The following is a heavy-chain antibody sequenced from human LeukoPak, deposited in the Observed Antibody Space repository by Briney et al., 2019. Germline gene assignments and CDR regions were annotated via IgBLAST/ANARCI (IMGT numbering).Heavy chain of an antibody. V-gene: IGHV5-51*01. CDR3: ARRRSSTLIDY. D-gene: IGHD3-10*01. J-gene: IGHJ4*02. CDR2: IYPGDSDT. Sequence: KGGESLKISCKGSGYSFSSYWIAWVRQMPGKGLEWMGIIYPGDSDTTYSPSFQGQVTISADKSISTAYLQWNSLKASDTAMYFCARRRSSTLIDYWGQGTLVTVCS. CDR1: GYSFSSYW.